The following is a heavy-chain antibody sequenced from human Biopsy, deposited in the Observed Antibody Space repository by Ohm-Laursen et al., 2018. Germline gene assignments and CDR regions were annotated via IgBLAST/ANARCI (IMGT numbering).Heavy chain of an antibody. D-gene: IGHD5-12*01. CDR1: GVSINGGRYY. CDR3: ARLGSGDYFPTFFDF. Sequence: TLSLTCIVSGVSINGGRYYWNWIRHHPGKGLEWIGNIFYSANNYYNPSLKSRVTISVDTSKNQFSLKLSSVTAADTAVYYCARLGSGDYFPTFFDFWGQGALVTVSS. CDR2: IFYSANN. J-gene: IGHJ4*02. V-gene: IGHV4-31*03.